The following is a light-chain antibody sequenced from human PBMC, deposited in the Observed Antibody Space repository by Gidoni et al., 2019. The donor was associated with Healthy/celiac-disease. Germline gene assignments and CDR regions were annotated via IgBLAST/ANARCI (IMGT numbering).Light chain of an antibody. CDR2: AAS. V-gene: IGKV1-39*01. J-gene: IGKJ2*01. CDR1: QSISSY. Sequence: DIQFTRSPSSLSPSVGDRVTITSRASQSISSYLTWYQQNQGKAPKPLIYAASSLQSGVPSRFSGSGSGTDFTLTISSLQPEDFATYYCQQSYSTRMYTFGQGTKLEIK. CDR3: QQSYSTRMYT.